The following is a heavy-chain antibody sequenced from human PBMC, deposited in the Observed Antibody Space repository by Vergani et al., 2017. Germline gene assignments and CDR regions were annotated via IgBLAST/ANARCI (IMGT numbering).Heavy chain of an antibody. D-gene: IGHD5-18*01. CDR1: GYTFTGYY. CDR2: INPNSGGT. J-gene: IGHJ6*01. V-gene: IGHV1-2*02. Sequence: QVQLVQSGAEVKKPGASVKVSCKASGYTFTGYYMHWVRQAPGQGLEWMGWINPNSGGTNYAQKFQGRVTMTRDTSISTAYMELSRLRSDDTAVYYCARDVEQGYSYGYHGYYYGMDGWGQGTTVTVYS. CDR3: ARDVEQGYSYGYHGYYYGMDG.